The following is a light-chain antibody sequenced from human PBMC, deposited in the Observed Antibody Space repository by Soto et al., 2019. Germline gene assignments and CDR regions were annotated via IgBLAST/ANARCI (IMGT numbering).Light chain of an antibody. CDR3: QQSYRFPKT. CDR2: AAS. CDR1: QTVTSY. J-gene: IGKJ1*01. Sequence: QMSQSPPSLPASVGDSLTLTCRPSQTVTSYLNWYQQKPGKAPKLLIYAASTLQSGVPSRFSGSGSGTEFTLTIISLQPEDFATYYCQQSYRFPKTFGRGTKVDIK. V-gene: IGKV1-39*01.